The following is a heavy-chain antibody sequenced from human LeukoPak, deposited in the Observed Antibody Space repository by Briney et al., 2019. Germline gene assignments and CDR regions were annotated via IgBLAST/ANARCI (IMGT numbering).Heavy chain of an antibody. CDR2: ISSNGGST. V-gene: IGHV3-64*01. CDR1: GFTFSSYA. CDR3: ARDRAGYFGGSYGEPYYYMDV. D-gene: IGHD1-26*01. Sequence: PGGSLRLSCAASGFTFSSYAMSWVRQAPGKGLEWVSAISSNGGSTYYANSVKGRFTISRDNSKNTLYLQMGSLRAEDMAVYYCARDRAGYFGGSYGEPYYYMDVWGKGTTVTVSS. J-gene: IGHJ6*03.